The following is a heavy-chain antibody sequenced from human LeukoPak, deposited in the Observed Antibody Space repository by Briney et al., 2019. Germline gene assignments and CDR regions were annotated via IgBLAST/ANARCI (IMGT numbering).Heavy chain of an antibody. Sequence: SETLSLTCTVSGGSISSGSYYWSWIRQPAGKGLEWIGRIYTSGSTNYNPSLKRRLTISVDTSKNQFSLKLSSVTAADTDVYYCATQYYDFWSGYPLSYYYYMDVWGKGTTVTVSS. CDR1: GGSISSGSYY. J-gene: IGHJ6*03. CDR2: IYTSGST. V-gene: IGHV4-61*02. D-gene: IGHD3-3*01. CDR3: ATQYYDFWSGYPLSYYYYMDV.